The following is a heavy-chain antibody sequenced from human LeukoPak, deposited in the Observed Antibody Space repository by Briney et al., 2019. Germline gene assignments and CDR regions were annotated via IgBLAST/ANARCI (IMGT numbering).Heavy chain of an antibody. V-gene: IGHV4-4*02. CDR2: IYHSGST. CDR3: AREMFRGVIGY. J-gene: IGHJ4*02. Sequence: SETLSLTCAVSGVSISSSNWWSWVRPPPGKGLEWIGEIYHSGSTNYNPSLKSRVTISVDKSKNQFSLKVRYVTAADTAVYYCAREMFRGVIGYWGQGTLVTVSS. D-gene: IGHD3-10*01. CDR1: GVSISSSNW.